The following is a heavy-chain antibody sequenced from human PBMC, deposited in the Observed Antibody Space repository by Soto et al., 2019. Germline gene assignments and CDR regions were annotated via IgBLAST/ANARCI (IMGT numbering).Heavy chain of an antibody. J-gene: IGHJ6*02. D-gene: IGHD2-2*01. V-gene: IGHV1-69*13. CDR1: GGTFSSYA. CDR2: IIPIFGTA. Sequence: VKVSCKASGGTFSSYAISWVRQAPGQGLEWMGGIIPIFGTANYAQKFQGRVTITADESTSTAYMELSSLRSEDTAVYYCAGATNCSSTSCLGDGMDVWGQGTTVTVSS. CDR3: AGATNCSSTSCLGDGMDV.